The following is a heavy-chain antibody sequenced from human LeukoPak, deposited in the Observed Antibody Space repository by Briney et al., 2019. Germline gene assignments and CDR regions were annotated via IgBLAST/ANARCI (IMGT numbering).Heavy chain of an antibody. V-gene: IGHV3-64D*09. J-gene: IGHJ6*02. D-gene: IGHD2-15*01. CDR3: VRGYSFGPYGMDV. CDR1: GFTVSSHY. Sequence: GGSLRLSCAASGFTVSSHYMHWVRQAPGKGLEYVSAISDSGGSTYYADSVKGRFTISRDNSKNTLYLQMSSLRAEDTAVYFCVRGYSFGPYGMDVWGQGTTVTVSS. CDR2: ISDSGGST.